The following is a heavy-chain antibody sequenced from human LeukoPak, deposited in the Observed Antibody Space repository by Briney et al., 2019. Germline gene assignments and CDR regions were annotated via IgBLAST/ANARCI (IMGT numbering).Heavy chain of an antibody. Sequence: PGGSLRLSCAASGFTFSSYGMHWVRQAPGKGLEWVAVISYDGSNKYYADSVKGRFTISGDNSKNTLYLQMNSLRAEDTAVYYCAKVRGGGYYFDYWGQGTLVTVSS. CDR3: AKVRGGGYYFDY. CDR1: GFTFSSYG. V-gene: IGHV3-30*18. J-gene: IGHJ4*02. CDR2: ISYDGSNK.